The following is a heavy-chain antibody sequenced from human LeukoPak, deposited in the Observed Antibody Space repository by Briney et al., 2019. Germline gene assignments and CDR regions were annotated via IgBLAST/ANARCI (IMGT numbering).Heavy chain of an antibody. D-gene: IGHD3-16*02. CDR1: GFTVSSNY. Sequence: GGSLRLSCAASGFTVSSNYMSWVRQAPGKGLEWVSVIYSGGSTYYADSVKDRFTISRDNSKNTLYLQVNSLRAEDTAVYYCARVVSDVWGSYRYSHYYGMDVWGQGTTVTVSS. J-gene: IGHJ6*02. V-gene: IGHV3-66*01. CDR3: ARVVSDVWGSYRYSHYYGMDV. CDR2: IYSGGST.